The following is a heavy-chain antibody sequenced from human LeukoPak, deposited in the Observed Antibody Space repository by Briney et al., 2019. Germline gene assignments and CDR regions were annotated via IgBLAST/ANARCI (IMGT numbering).Heavy chain of an antibody. CDR1: GFTFSSYA. Sequence: GGSLRLSCAASGFTFSSYAMSWVRQAPGKGLEWVSAISGSGGSTYYADSVKGRFTISRDNSKNTLYLQMNSLRVEDTAVYYCAKCISAYYYGSGSYTEYYGMDVWGKGTTVTVSS. CDR3: AKCISAYYYGSGSYTEYYGMDV. V-gene: IGHV3-23*01. J-gene: IGHJ6*04. D-gene: IGHD3-10*01. CDR2: ISGSGGST.